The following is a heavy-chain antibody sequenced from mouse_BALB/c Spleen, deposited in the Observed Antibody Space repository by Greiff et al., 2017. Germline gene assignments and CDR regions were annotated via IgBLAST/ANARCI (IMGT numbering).Heavy chain of an antibody. D-gene: IGHD4-1*01. CDR3: ARTGTRAY. J-gene: IGHJ3*01. V-gene: IGHV3-6*02. CDR1: GYSITSGYY. CDR2: ISYDGSN. Sequence: EVKLVESGPGLVKPSQSLSLTCSVTGYSITSGYYWNWIRQFPGNKLEWMGYISYDGSNNYNPSLKNRISITRDTSKNQFFLKLNSVTTEDTATYYCARTGTRAYWGQGTLVTVSA.